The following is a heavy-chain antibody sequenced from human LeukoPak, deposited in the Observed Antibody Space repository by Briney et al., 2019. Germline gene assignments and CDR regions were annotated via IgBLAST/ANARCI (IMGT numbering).Heavy chain of an antibody. V-gene: IGHV3-7*03. D-gene: IGHD5-18*01. J-gene: IGHJ4*02. CDR3: AKDLSDPVMVIDS. Sequence: LSGGSLRLSCAASGFTFSSYWMNWVRQAPGKGLEWVANIKQDGSEKYYVDSVKGRFTISRDNAKNSLYLQMNSLRAEDTAVYYCAKDLSDPVMVIDSWGQGTLVTVSS. CDR2: IKQDGSEK. CDR1: GFTFSSYW.